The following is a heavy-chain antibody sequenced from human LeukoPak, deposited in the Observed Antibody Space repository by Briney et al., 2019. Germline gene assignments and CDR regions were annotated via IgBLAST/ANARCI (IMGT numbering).Heavy chain of an antibody. V-gene: IGHV4-59*01. J-gene: IGHJ4*02. CDR3: AIGRHDFWSGYYLGL. CDR1: GGSISSYY. D-gene: IGHD3-3*01. Sequence: SETLSLTCTVSGGSISSYYWSWIRQPPGKGLEWLGYIYYSGSTNYNPSLKSRVTISVDTSKNQFSLKLSSVTAADTAVYYCAIGRHDFWSGYYLGLWGQGTLVTVSS. CDR2: IYYSGST.